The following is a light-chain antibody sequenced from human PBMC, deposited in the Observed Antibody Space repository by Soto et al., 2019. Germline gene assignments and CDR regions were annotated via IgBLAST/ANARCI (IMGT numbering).Light chain of an antibody. V-gene: IGKV3-20*01. CDR2: GAS. CDR3: QQYGSSPTYT. J-gene: IGKJ2*01. Sequence: EIVLTQSPGTLSLSPGERATLSCRAGQSVSSTYLAWYQQKPGQAPRLLIYGASSRATGIPDRFSGSGSGTDFTLTIRRLEPEDFAVYYCQQYGSSPTYTFGQGTKLEIK. CDR1: QSVSSTY.